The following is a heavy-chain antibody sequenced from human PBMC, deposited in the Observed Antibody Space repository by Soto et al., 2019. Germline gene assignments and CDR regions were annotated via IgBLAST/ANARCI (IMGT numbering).Heavy chain of an antibody. CDR3: ARVGGYPIV. CDR2: IYITGST. Sequence: XDTLSLTCTVAGYSSGSYDGSWILQPAGKGLEWIGRIYITGSTNYNPSFKSRVTMSVDTSKNQFSLKLSSVTAADTAVFYCARVGGYPIVWGQEATVTVS. J-gene: IGHJ6*02. D-gene: IGHD3-10*01. CDR1: GYSSGSYD. V-gene: IGHV4-4*07.